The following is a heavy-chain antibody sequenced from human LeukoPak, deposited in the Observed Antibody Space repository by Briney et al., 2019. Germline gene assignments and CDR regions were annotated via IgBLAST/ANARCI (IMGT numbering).Heavy chain of an antibody. D-gene: IGHD3-10*01. J-gene: IGHJ6*03. CDR1: GFTFSSYS. CDR2: ISSSSSYI. CDR3: ARDKGDYYYYYMDV. Sequence: GGSLRLSCAASGFTFSSYSMNWVRQAPGKGLEWVSSISSSSSYIYYADSVKGRFTISRDNAKNSLYLQMNSLRAEDTAVYYCARDKGDYYYYYMDVWGKGTTVTVSS. V-gene: IGHV3-21*01.